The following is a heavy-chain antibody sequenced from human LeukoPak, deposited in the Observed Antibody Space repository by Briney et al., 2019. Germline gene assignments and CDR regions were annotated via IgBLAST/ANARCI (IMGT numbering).Heavy chain of an antibody. CDR2: ISGSGGST. J-gene: IGHJ4*02. V-gene: IGHV3-23*01. CDR1: GFTFSSYA. Sequence: GGSLRLSCAASGFTFSSYAMSWVRQAPGKGLEWVSAISGSGGSTYYADSVKGRFTISRDNSKNTLYLQMNSLRAEDTAVYYCAKEGDIVLMVYAMAIDYWGQGTLVTVSS. CDR3: AKEGDIVLMVYAMAIDY. D-gene: IGHD2-8*01.